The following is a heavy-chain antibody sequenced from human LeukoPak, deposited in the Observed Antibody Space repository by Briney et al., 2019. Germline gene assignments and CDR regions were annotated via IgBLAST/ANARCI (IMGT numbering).Heavy chain of an antibody. J-gene: IGHJ4*02. Sequence: PGGSLRLSCAASGFTFSSYWMHWVRQAPGKGLVWVSRINSDGSNTIYADSVKGRFTISRDNSKNTLYLQMNSLRAEDTAVYYCATTGYSYGKEIGYWGQGTLVTVSS. V-gene: IGHV3-74*01. D-gene: IGHD5-18*01. CDR2: INSDGSNT. CDR3: ATTGYSYGKEIGY. CDR1: GFTFSSYW.